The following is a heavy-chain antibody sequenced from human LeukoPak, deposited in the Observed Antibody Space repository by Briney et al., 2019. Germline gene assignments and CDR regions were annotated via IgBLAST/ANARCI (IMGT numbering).Heavy chain of an antibody. V-gene: IGHV1-46*01. CDR3: ARLDYYDSSGRDAFDI. J-gene: IGHJ3*02. CDR2: INPSGGSA. CDR1: GYTFTSYY. Sequence: ASVKVSCKASGYTFTSYYMHWVRQAPGQGLEWIGIINPSGGSASYAQKFQGRVTMTRDTSTSTVYMELSSLRSEDTAVYYCARLDYYDSSGRDAFDIWGQGTMVTVSS. D-gene: IGHD3-22*01.